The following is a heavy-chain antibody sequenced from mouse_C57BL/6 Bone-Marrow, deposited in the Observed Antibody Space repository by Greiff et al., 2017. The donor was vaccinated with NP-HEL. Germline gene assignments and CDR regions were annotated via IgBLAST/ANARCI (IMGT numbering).Heavy chain of an antibody. CDR2: ISGGGGNT. J-gene: IGHJ3*01. D-gene: IGHD4-1*01. CDR3: ARTGTWFAY. V-gene: IGHV5-9*01. CDR1: GFTFSSYT. Sequence: VQLKESGGGLVKPGGSLKLSCAASGFTFSSYTMSWVRQTPEKRLEWVATISGGGGNTYYPDSVKGRFTISRDNAKNTLYLQMSSLRSEDTALYYCARTGTWFAYWGQGTLVTVSA.